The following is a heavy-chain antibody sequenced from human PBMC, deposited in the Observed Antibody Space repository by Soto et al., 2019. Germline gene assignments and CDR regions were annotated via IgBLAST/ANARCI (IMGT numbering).Heavy chain of an antibody. CDR3: AKGGQLLVEGGGY. D-gene: IGHD2-2*01. CDR2: ISWNSGSI. V-gene: IGHV3-9*01. CDR1: GFTFDDYA. Sequence: EVQLVESGGGLVQPGRSLRLSCAASGFTFDDYAMHWVRQAPGKGLEWVSGISWNSGSIGYADSVKGRFTISRDNAKKSLYLQMNSLRAEDTALYYCAKGGQLLVEGGGYWGQGTLVTVSS. J-gene: IGHJ4*02.